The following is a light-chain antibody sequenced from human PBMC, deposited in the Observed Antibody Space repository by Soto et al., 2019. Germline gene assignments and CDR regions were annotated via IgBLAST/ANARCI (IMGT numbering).Light chain of an antibody. Sequence: IVLTQSPATPSLSPGERATLSCRASQSVSSYLAWYQQKPGQAPRLLIYDASNRATGIPARFSGSGSGTDFTLTISRLDPEDFAVSYCQQRSNWPLTFGGGTKVAIK. J-gene: IGKJ4*01. CDR2: DAS. CDR1: QSVSSY. CDR3: QQRSNWPLT. V-gene: IGKV3-11*01.